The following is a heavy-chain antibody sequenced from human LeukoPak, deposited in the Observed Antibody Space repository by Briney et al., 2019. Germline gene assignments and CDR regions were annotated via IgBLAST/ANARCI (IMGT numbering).Heavy chain of an antibody. CDR1: GSSFSSYW. J-gene: IGHJ5*02. D-gene: IGHD6-13*01. CDR3: AITYSSLSFSFDP. Sequence: GESLKISCTGCGSSFSSYWIGWVRQMRGKGLEWRGIIYPGDSDTSYRPSLRGQVTISADTSSSTAYLQWSSLKASDTAMYYCAITYSSLSFSFDPWGQGTLVTVSS. V-gene: IGHV5-51*01. CDR2: IYPGDSDT.